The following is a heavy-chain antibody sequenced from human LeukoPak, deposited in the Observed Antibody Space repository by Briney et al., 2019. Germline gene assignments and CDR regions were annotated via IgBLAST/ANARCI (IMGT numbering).Heavy chain of an antibody. CDR1: GFTFSSYW. CDR3: ARARDYGSGRANAFDI. Sequence: PGGSLRLSCAASGFTFSSYWMSWVRQAPGKGLEWVANIKRDGSEKYYMDSVKGRLTISRDNAENSLYLQMNSLRAEDTAVYYCARARDYGSGRANAFDIWGQGTMVTVSS. V-gene: IGHV3-7*05. J-gene: IGHJ3*02. CDR2: IKRDGSEK. D-gene: IGHD3-10*01.